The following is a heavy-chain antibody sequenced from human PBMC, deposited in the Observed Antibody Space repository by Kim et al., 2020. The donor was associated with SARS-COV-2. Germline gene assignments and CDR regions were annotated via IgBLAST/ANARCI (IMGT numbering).Heavy chain of an antibody. CDR1: GYTFTSYY. CDR2: INPSGGST. Sequence: ASVKVSCKASGYTFTSYYMHWVRQAPGQGLEWMGIINPSGGSTSYAQKFQGRVTMTRDTSTSTVYMELSSLRSEDTAVYYCATDVTGTTQLDYWGQGTLVTVSS. CDR3: ATDVTGTTQLDY. V-gene: IGHV1-46*01. D-gene: IGHD1-7*01. J-gene: IGHJ4*02.